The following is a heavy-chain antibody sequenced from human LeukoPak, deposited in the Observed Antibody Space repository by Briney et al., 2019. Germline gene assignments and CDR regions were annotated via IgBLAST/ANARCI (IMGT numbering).Heavy chain of an antibody. V-gene: IGHV4-34*01. CDR3: ASRSARYNWNYVYWFDP. D-gene: IGHD1-7*01. J-gene: IGHJ5*02. Sequence: KPSETLSLTCAVYGGSFSGYYWSWIRQPPGKGLEWIGEINHSGSTNYNPSLKSRVTISVDTSKNQFSLKLSSVTAADTAVHYCASRSARYNWNYVYWFDPWGQGTLVTVSS. CDR1: GGSFSGYY. CDR2: INHSGST.